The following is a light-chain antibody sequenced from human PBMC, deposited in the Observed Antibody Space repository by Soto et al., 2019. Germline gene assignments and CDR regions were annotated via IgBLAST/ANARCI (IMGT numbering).Light chain of an antibody. CDR2: GAS. CDR3: QQYGSSLPWT. CDR1: QSVSSNY. J-gene: IGKJ1*01. V-gene: IGKV3-20*01. Sequence: EIVLTQSPGTLSLSPGERATLSCRASQSVSSNYLAWFQQKFGQAPRLLIYGASSRATGIPDRFSGSGSGTDFTLTISRLEPEDFAVSYCQQYGSSLPWTFGQGTKVDIK.